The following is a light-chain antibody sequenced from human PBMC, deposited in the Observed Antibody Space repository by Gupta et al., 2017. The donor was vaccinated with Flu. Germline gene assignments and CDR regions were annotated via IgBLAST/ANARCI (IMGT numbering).Light chain of an antibody. CDR3: AAWDDSLSGLYV. V-gene: IGLV1-47*01. Sequence: QSVLPQPPSASGPPGQGVPIPCSGSSSNIGSNYVHWYQQLPGTAPKPLIYKNNQRPSGVPDRFSGSKSGTSASLAISGLRSEDEADYYCAAWDDSLSGLYVFGTGTKVTVL. J-gene: IGLJ1*01. CDR1: SSNIGSNY. CDR2: KNN.